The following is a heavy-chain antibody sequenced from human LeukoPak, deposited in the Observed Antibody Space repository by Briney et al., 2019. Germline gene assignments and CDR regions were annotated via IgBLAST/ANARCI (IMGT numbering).Heavy chain of an antibody. J-gene: IGHJ4*02. Sequence: PSETLSLTCAVYGGSFSGYYWSWIRQPPGKGLEWIGEINHSGSTNYNPSLKSRVTISVDTSKNQFSLKLSSVTAADTAVYYCARIPVVGASTPDYWGQGTLVTVSS. CDR2: INHSGST. V-gene: IGHV4-34*01. CDR1: GGSFSGYY. CDR3: ARIPVVGASTPDY. D-gene: IGHD2-15*01.